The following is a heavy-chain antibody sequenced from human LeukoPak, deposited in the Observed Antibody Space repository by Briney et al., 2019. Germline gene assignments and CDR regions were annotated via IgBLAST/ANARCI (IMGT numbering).Heavy chain of an antibody. V-gene: IGHV1-18*01. CDR2: ISAYNGNT. J-gene: IGHJ4*02. CDR1: GYTFTSYG. D-gene: IGHD3-22*01. CDR3: ARTNYYDSSGYYYVGTY. Sequence: ASVKVSCKASGYTFTSYGISWVRQAPGQGLEWMGWISAYNGNTNYAQKLQGRVTMTTGTSTSTAYMELRSLRSDDTAVYYCARTNYYDSSGYYYVGTYWGQGTLVTVSS.